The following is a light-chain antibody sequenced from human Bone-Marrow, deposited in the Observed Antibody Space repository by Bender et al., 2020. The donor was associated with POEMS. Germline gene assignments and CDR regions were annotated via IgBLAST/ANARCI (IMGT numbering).Light chain of an antibody. CDR1: TSDIGAYNY. J-gene: IGLJ3*02. Sequence: QSALTQPASVSGSPGQSITISCTGTTSDIGAYNYVSWYQQHPGKAPKLMIYDVHYRPSGVSNRFSGSKSGTSASLAITGLQAEDEGDYYCQSYDNSLGGWVFGGGTKLTVL. CDR3: QSYDNSLGGWV. V-gene: IGLV2-14*01. CDR2: DVH.